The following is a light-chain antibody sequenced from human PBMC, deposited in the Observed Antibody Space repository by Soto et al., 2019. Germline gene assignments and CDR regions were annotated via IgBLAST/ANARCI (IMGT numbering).Light chain of an antibody. CDR3: QVRYSTLRT. J-gene: IGKJ1*01. V-gene: IGKV1-39*01. CDR2: AAS. Sequence: IPITVTQCSLSGSHRDRVPVARRASQSISSYLNWYQQKPGKAPKLLIYAASSLQSGVPSRFSGSGSGTDFTLTISSLQPEDFATYYCQVRYSTLRTFCQGTKVAIK. CDR1: QSISSY.